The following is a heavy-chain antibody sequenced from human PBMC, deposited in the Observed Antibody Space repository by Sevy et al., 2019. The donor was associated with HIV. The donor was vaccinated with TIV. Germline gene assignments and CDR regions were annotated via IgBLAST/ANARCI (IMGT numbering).Heavy chain of an antibody. D-gene: IGHD3-10*01. J-gene: IGHJ4*02. V-gene: IGHV4-38-2*02. CDR2: IYDGGRT. Sequence: SETLSLTCTVSGFSISSDYYWGWIRQPPGKGLEGIGSIYDGGRTYYNPSLKSRVTISIDTSKNQFSLKLSSVTAADAAVYYCARDYYGSGSYYEFVYWGQGTLVTVSS. CDR3: ARDYYGSGSYYEFVY. CDR1: GFSISSDYY.